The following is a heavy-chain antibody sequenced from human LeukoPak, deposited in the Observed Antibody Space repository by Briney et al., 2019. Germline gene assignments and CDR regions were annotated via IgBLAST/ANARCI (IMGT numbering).Heavy chain of an antibody. CDR3: ARVLEGSSGQHWYFDL. Sequence: SQTLSLTCAVYGGSFSGYYWSWIRQPPGKGLEWIGEINHSGSTNYNPSLKSRVTISVDTSKNQFSLRLSSVTAADTAVYYCARVLEGSSGQHWYFDLWGRGTLVTVSS. CDR2: INHSGST. D-gene: IGHD6-19*01. J-gene: IGHJ2*01. V-gene: IGHV4-34*01. CDR1: GGSFSGYY.